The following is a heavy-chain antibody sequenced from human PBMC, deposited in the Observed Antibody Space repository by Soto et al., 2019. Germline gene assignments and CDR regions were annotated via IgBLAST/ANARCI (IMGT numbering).Heavy chain of an antibody. D-gene: IGHD2-15*01. J-gene: IGHJ3*02. CDR1: GYTFTNYG. V-gene: IGHV1-18*01. CDR2: ISPYNGKT. Sequence: QAQLVQSGAEVKKPGASVNISCKASGYTFTNYGFIWVRQAPGHGLEWVGWISPYNGKTEYAQNLQGRVTMTRDKPTSTAYRELRRLRSADTAVYYCARDIYGGNCCDAFDIWGQGTMVTVSS. CDR3: ARDIYGGNCCDAFDI.